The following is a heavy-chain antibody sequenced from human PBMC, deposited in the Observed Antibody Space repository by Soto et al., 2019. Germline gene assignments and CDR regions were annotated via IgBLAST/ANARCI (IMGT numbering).Heavy chain of an antibody. D-gene: IGHD3-16*02. Sequence: QVQLVQSGAEVKNPGASVKVSCKASGYTLTSHGISWARQAPGQGLEWMGWISGYNANTNYAQKLQGRVTMTTNTSTSTAYMERRSLRSDDTAVYYWARVGLSYTDYYYYGMDVWGQATTVTVSS. V-gene: IGHV1-18*01. J-gene: IGHJ6*02. CDR3: ARVGLSYTDYYYYGMDV. CDR2: ISGYNANT. CDR1: GYTLTSHG.